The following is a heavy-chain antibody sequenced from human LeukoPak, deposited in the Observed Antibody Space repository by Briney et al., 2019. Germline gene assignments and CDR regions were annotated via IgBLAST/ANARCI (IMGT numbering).Heavy chain of an antibody. Sequence: PSETLSLTXTVSGGSISSYYWSWIRQPPGKGLEWIRYIYYSGSTNYNPSLKSRVTISVDTSKNQFSLKLSSVTAADTAVYYCARGKGIGYSSSWQRARFDYWGQGTLVTVSS. J-gene: IGHJ4*02. D-gene: IGHD6-13*01. V-gene: IGHV4-59*08. CDR1: GGSISSYY. CDR3: ARGKGIGYSSSWQRARFDY. CDR2: IYYSGST.